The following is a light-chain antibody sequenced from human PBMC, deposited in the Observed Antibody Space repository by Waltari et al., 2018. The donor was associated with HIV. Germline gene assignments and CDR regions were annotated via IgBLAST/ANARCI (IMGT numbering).Light chain of an antibody. CDR3: SSYAGSNNLV. CDR1: RNAVGCYHF. Sequence: QSALTPPPSASGSPGQSVTISCTGTRNAVGCYHFVPWYQQHPGKAPKLMIYEVSKRPSGVPDRFSGSKSGNTASLTVSGLQAEDEADYYCSSYAGSNNLVFGGGTKLTVL. J-gene: IGLJ3*02. V-gene: IGLV2-8*01. CDR2: EVS.